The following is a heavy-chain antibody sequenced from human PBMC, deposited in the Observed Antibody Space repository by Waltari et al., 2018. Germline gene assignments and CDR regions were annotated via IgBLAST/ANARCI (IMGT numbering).Heavy chain of an antibody. CDR3: AREDYGGNYALRY. J-gene: IGHJ4*02. V-gene: IGHV3-7*01. D-gene: IGHD4-17*01. CDR1: GFTFSSYW. CDR2: IKEDGSEK. Sequence: EVKLVESGGGLVQPGGSLRLPCAASGFTFSSYWISWVRRAPGKGLEWVANIKEDGSEKYEVDSVKGRFTISRDNAKNSLYLQMNSLRAEDTAVYYCAREDYGGNYALRYWGQGTLVTVSS.